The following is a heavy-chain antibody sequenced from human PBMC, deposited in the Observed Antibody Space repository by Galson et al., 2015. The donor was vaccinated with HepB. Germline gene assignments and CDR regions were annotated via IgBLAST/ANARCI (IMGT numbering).Heavy chain of an antibody. CDR1: GFTFSNAW. V-gene: IGHV3-15*01. CDR3: TTVGGGIVGATFAFDI. Sequence: SLRLSCAASGFTFSNAWMCWVRQGPGKGLEWVGRIKSKSDGGTTDYAAHVKGRFTISRDDSKTTVDLQMNSLKSEDTAVYYCTTVGGGIVGATFAFDIWGQGTIVTVSS. J-gene: IGHJ3*02. CDR2: IKSKSDGGTT. D-gene: IGHD1-26*01.